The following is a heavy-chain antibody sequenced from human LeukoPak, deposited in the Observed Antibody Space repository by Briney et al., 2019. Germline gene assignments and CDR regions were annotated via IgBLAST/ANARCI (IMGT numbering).Heavy chain of an antibody. J-gene: IGHJ6*02. CDR1: GFTFDDYA. V-gene: IGHV3-9*01. Sequence: GGSLRLSCAASGFTFDDYAMHCVRQAPGKGLEWVSGISWNSGSIGYAASVKGRFTISRDNAKNSLYLQMNSLRAEDTALYYCAKDRNYGSGSYYNDHYYGMDVWGQGTTVTVSS. CDR3: AKDRNYGSGSYYNDHYYGMDV. D-gene: IGHD3-10*01. CDR2: ISWNSGSI.